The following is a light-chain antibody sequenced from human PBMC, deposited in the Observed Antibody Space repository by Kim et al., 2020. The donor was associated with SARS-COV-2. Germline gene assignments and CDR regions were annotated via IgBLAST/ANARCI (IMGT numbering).Light chain of an antibody. CDR1: VGENKD. CDR3: QACDSSTVV. V-gene: IGLV3-1*01. Sequence: LPPRQTPIISFAGNVGENKDSCWYQQKPGQSPVLVIYQSTRRPSVIPGLFSGSNSENTATLTSSGTHTMDDGDYYCQACDSSTVVFGGGTQLTVL. J-gene: IGLJ2*01. CDR2: QST.